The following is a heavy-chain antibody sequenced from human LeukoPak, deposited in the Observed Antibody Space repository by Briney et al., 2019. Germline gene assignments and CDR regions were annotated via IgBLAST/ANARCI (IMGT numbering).Heavy chain of an antibody. CDR1: GFTFSSYE. J-gene: IGHJ3*02. V-gene: IGHV3-48*03. CDR3: ARARLTDYVWGRRTFDI. D-gene: IGHD3-16*01. CDR2: ISSSGSTI. Sequence: GGSLRLSCAASGFTFSSYEMNWVRQAPGKGLEWVSYISSSGSTIYYADSVKGRFTISRDNAKKSLYLQMNSLRAEDTAVYYCARARLTDYVWGRRTFDIWGQGTMVTISS.